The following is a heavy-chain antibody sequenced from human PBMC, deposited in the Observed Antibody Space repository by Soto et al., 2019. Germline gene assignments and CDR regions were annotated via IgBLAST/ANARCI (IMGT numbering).Heavy chain of an antibody. CDR3: ARRYYDTFTGLPYYFDY. Sequence: QVTLKEAGPTLLKPTQTLTLTCTFSGFSLSTSGMGVGWIRQPPGKALEWLALIYWDDDRRHSPSLKSRLTITQHTSKNQVVLTMTNIDPVDTATYYCARRYYDTFTGLPYYFDYWGQGTLVTVSS. CDR1: GFSLSTSGMG. CDR2: IYWDDDR. J-gene: IGHJ4*02. V-gene: IGHV2-5*02. D-gene: IGHD3-9*01.